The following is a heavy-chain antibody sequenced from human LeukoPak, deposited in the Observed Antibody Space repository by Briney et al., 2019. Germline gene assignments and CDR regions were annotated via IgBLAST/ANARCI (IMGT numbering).Heavy chain of an antibody. V-gene: IGHV4-39*01. CDR1: GGSIRSTSYY. CDR3: ARSAFKNYYDSSGYVDY. CDR2: VHYSGST. J-gene: IGHJ4*02. Sequence: PSETLSLTCTVSGGSIRSTSYYWGWIRQPPGKGLEWLGSVHYSGSTYDNPSLKSRVTISVDTSKNQFSLKLISVTAADTAVYYCARSAFKNYYDSSGYVDYWGQGTLVAVSS. D-gene: IGHD3-22*01.